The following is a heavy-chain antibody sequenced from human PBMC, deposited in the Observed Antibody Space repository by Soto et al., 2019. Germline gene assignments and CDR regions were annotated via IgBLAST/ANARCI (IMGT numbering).Heavy chain of an antibody. V-gene: IGHV5-51*01. J-gene: IGHJ6*02. CDR3: ARLGYSNGKGFYGMDV. Sequence: PGESLKISCKGSGYTFTSYWIGWVRQMPGKGLEWMGIIYPGDSDTRYSPSFQGQVTISADKSVSTAYLQWSSLKASDTAMYYCARLGYSNGKGFYGMDVWGQGTTVTVSS. CDR1: GYTFTSYW. CDR2: IYPGDSDT. D-gene: IGHD4-4*01.